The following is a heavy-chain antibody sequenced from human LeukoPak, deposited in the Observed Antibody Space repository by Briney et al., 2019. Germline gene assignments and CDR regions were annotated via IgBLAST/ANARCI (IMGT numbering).Heavy chain of an antibody. V-gene: IGHV4-39*07. CDR3: ARGTTGTMGGLDY. CDR2: IYYSGST. D-gene: IGHD1-1*01. J-gene: IGHJ4*02. CDR1: GGSISSSSYY. Sequence: SETLSLTCTVSGGSISSSSYYWGWIRQPPGKGLEWIGSIYYSGSTYYNPSLKSRVTISVDTSKNQFSLKLSSVTAADTAVYYCARGTTGTMGGLDYWGQGTLVTVSS.